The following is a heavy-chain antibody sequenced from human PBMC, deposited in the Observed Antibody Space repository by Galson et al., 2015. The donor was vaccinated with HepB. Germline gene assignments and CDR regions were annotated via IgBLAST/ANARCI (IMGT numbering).Heavy chain of an antibody. Sequence: SLRLSCAASGFTFSQYSMNWVRQAPGKGLEWVSHISGSGRTVYYADSVAGRFTISRDNGKDSLFLQMSSLRDDDTAIYYCAREKYDSGTNHFDLWGQGTLVTVSS. CDR2: ISGSGRTV. J-gene: IGHJ4*02. CDR1: GFTFSQYS. CDR3: AREKYDSGTNHFDL. V-gene: IGHV3-48*02. D-gene: IGHD1-1*01.